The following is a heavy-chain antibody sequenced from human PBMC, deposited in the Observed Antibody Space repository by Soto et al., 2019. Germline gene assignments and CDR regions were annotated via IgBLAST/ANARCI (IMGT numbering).Heavy chain of an antibody. V-gene: IGHV2-5*01. Sequence: QITLKESGPTLVKPTQTLTLTCTFSGFSLSTSGVGVGWIRQPPGKALEWLALIYWNDDKRYSPSLKSRLTITKDTSKNQVVLTMTNMDPVDTATYYCAIQGGWYYDILTGYLGWFDPWGQGTLVTVSS. CDR1: GFSLSTSGVG. J-gene: IGHJ5*02. CDR3: AIQGGWYYDILTGYLGWFDP. D-gene: IGHD3-9*01. CDR2: IYWNDDK.